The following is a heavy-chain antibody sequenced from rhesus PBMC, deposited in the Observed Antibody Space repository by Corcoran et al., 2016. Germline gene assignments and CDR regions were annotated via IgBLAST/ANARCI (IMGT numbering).Heavy chain of an antibody. V-gene: IGHV4-93*02. CDR1: GGSISRSNW. CDR3: ARHLGSSYGWRVDV. Sequence: QVQLQESGPAVVKPSETLSLICAVSGGSISRSNWWDWIRQSPGQGLERIGGIWGRAARPGYSTSHKRRVTLSIDTSKNRYSLMLSSVTAADAAVYFCARHLGSSYGWRVDVWGAGVLVTGSS. D-gene: IGHD6-43*01. J-gene: IGHJ5-1*01. CDR2: IWGRAARP.